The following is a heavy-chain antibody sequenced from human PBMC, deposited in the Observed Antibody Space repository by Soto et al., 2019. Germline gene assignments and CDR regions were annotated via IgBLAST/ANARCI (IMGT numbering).Heavy chain of an antibody. CDR2: ISAYNGNT. CDR3: ARARPPMDV. D-gene: IGHD6-6*01. J-gene: IGHJ6*02. Sequence: QVQLVQSGAAVKKPGASVKVSCKASGYTFTSYGISWERQAPGQGLEWMGWISAYNGNTNYAKKRQGRFTMTTATSTSTAYIELRSLGSDDTSVYYCARARPPMDVWGQGNTLTVSS. CDR1: GYTFTSYG. V-gene: IGHV1-18*01.